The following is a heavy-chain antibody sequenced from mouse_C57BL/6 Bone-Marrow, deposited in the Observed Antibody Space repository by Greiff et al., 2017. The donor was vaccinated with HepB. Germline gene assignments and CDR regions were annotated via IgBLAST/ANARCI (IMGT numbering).Heavy chain of an antibody. V-gene: IGHV3-6*01. J-gene: IGHJ2*01. CDR2: ISYDGSN. D-gene: IGHD3-3*01. CDR3: ARGRGTD. CDR1: GYSITSGYY. Sequence: EVQRVESGPGLVKPSQSLSLTCSVTGYSITSGYYWNWIRQFPGNKLEWMGYISYDGSNNYNPSLKNRISITRDTSKNQFFLKLNSVTTEDTATYYCARGRGTDWGQGTTLTVSS.